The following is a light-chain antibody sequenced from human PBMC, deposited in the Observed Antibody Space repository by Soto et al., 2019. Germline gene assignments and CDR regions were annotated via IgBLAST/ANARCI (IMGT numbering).Light chain of an antibody. CDR1: SSNIGVNY. J-gene: IGLJ3*02. CDR2: RNN. V-gene: IGLV1-47*01. Sequence: QSVLTQPPSASGTPGQRVTISCSGSSSNIGVNYVYWYQQLPGTAPKLLIYRNNQRPSGVPARFSGSKSGTSASLAISGLRSEDEAGYYRAACDDSLSGRVFDGGTKLTVL. CDR3: AACDDSLSGRV.